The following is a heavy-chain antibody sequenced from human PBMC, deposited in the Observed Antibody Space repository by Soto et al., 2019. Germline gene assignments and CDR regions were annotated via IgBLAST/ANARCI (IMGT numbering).Heavy chain of an antibody. J-gene: IGHJ6*02. CDR2: LNHSGTT. D-gene: IGHD2-21*02. CDR3: AIDLWGYCGTDSYPLDF. CDR1: GGSFSGYY. V-gene: IGHV4-34*01. Sequence: SETMSLTCAAYGGSFSGYYWTWIRQTPENGLEWIGELNHSGTTNYNPSLKSRVTISVDPSKNQFSLKLDSVTAADTAVYFCAIDLWGYCGTDSYPLDFWCQGTTVTVSS.